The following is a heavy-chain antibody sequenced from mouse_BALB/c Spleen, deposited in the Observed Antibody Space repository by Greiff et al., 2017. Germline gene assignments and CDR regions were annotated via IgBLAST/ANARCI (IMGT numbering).Heavy chain of an antibody. Sequence: QVQLKESGAELVKPGASVKLSCKASGYTFTSYYMYWVKQRPGQGLEWIGEINPSNGGTNFNEKFKSKATLTVDKSSSTAYMQLSSLTSEDSAVYYCTVRYFDYWGQGTTLTVSS. CDR2: INPSNGGT. J-gene: IGHJ2*01. CDR1: GYTFTSYY. CDR3: TVRYFDY. V-gene: IGHV1S81*02.